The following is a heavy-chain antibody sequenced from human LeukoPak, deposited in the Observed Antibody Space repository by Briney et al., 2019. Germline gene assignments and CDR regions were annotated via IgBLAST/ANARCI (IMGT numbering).Heavy chain of an antibody. CDR2: ISSTGSTI. CDR3: ASRVPGGTGFFDY. Sequence: GGSLRLSCAASGFIFSSYEMNWVRQAPGKGLEWVSYISSTGSTIYYADSVKGRFTISRDNAKNSLYLQMNSLRAEDTAVYYCASRVPGGTGFFDYWGQGTLVTVSS. V-gene: IGHV3-48*03. D-gene: IGHD3-10*01. CDR1: GFIFSSYE. J-gene: IGHJ4*02.